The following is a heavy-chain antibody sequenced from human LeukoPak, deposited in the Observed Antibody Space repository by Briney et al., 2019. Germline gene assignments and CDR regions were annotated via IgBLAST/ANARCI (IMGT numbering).Heavy chain of an antibody. Sequence: ETLSLTCTVSGGSVSSDYWSWIRQPPGKGLEWVSSISSSSSYIYYADSVKGRFTISRDNAKNSLYLQMNSLRAEDTAVYYCARDQGRGTYYDFWSGYFPLDYWGQGTLVTVS. V-gene: IGHV3-21*01. D-gene: IGHD3-3*01. CDR3: ARDQGRGTYYDFWSGYFPLDY. CDR1: GGSVSSDY. CDR2: ISSSSSYI. J-gene: IGHJ4*02.